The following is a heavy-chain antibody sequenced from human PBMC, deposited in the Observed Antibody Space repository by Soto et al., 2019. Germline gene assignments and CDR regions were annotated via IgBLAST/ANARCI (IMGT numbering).Heavy chain of an antibody. CDR2: IWYDGTSK. V-gene: IGHV3-33*08. D-gene: IGHD2-8*01. CDR3: GRGQGVVIIKDH. Sequence: QLQLVESGGGVVQPGRTLRLSCAASGFTFRNHAMHWVRQAPGKGLEWMGLIWYDGTSKYYAYSVKGRFTISRDNSRNTPYLEMNSLRVQDTAIYYCGRGQGVVIIKDHWGQGTLVTASS. CDR1: GFTFRNHA. J-gene: IGHJ4*02.